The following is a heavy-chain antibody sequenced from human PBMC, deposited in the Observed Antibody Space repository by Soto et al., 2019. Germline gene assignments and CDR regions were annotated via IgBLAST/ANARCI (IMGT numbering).Heavy chain of an antibody. D-gene: IGHD3-22*01. V-gene: IGHV1-46*01. Sequence: ASVKVSGKASGYTFTSYYMHWVRQAPGQGLEWMGIINPSGGSTSYAQKFQGRVTMTRDTSTSTVYMELSSLRSEDTAVYYCARALGHYYDSSGYYYWGQGTLVTVSS. J-gene: IGHJ4*02. CDR3: ARALGHYYDSSGYYY. CDR2: INPSGGST. CDR1: GYTFTSYY.